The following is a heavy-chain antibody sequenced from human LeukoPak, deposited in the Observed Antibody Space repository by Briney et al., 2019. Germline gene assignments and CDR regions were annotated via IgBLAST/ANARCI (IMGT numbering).Heavy chain of an antibody. CDR1: GFTFSGFA. CDR2: ISGPGSHA. V-gene: IGHV3-23*01. J-gene: IGHJ4*02. Sequence: PGGSLRLSCVASGFTFSGFAMIWVRQAPGKGLQWVSAISGPGSHAYYADSVKGRFTISRDNSKNTLFLQMNNLRVEDMAVFYCAKDWNWAIDYWGQGTLVTVSS. D-gene: IGHD1-7*01. CDR3: AKDWNWAIDY.